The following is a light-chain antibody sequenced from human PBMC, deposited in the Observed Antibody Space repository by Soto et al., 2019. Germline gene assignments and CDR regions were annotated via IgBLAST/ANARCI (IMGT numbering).Light chain of an antibody. CDR1: STDVGDSNH. J-gene: IGLJ1*01. CDR2: EAS. Sequence: QSVLTQPASVSGSPGQSITISCTGTSTDVGDSNHVSWYQHHPGKAPKLIIYEASYRPSGVSNRFSGSKSAYRASLTISGLQAEDEAAYYCTTQTTSGIRVFGTGTKLTVL. V-gene: IGLV2-14*01. CDR3: TTQTTSGIRV.